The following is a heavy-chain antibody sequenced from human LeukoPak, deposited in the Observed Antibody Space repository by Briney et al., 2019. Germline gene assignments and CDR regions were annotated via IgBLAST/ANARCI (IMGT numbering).Heavy chain of an antibody. CDR3: ARAICGGDCFGLGD. CDR2: ISSSSSTI. Sequence: AGGSLRLSCAASGFTFSSYSMNWVRQAPGKGLEWVSYISSSSSTIYYADSVKGRFTISRDNAKNSLYLQMNSLRDEDTAVYYCARAICGGDCFGLGDWGQGTLVTVSS. CDR1: GFTFSSYS. J-gene: IGHJ4*02. V-gene: IGHV3-48*02. D-gene: IGHD2-21*02.